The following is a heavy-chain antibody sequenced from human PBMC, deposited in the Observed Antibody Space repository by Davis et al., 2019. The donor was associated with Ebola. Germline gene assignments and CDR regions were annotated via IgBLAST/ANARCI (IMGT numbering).Heavy chain of an antibody. CDR2: VYYSGST. J-gene: IGHJ4*02. CDR1: GGSISSYY. Sequence: PSETLSLTCTVSGGSISSYYWSWIRQPPGKGLEWIGYVYYSGSTNYSPSLKSRVTISVDTSKNQFSLRLSSVTAADTAMYYCARSLWLPGFDYWGQGTLVTVSS. CDR3: ARSLWLPGFDY. D-gene: IGHD5-18*01. V-gene: IGHV4-59*08.